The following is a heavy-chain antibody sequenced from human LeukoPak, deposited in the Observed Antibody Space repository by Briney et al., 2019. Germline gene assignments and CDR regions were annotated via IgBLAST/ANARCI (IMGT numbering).Heavy chain of an antibody. Sequence: GGSLRLSCAASGFTFSDYYMSWIRQAPGKGLEWVSYISSSGSTIYYADSVKGRFTISRGNAKNSLYLQMNSLRAEDTAVYYCAGNFWSGSYYYYGMDVWGQGTTVTVSS. D-gene: IGHD3-3*01. CDR3: AGNFWSGSYYYYGMDV. CDR1: GFTFSDYY. V-gene: IGHV3-11*01. CDR2: ISSSGSTI. J-gene: IGHJ6*02.